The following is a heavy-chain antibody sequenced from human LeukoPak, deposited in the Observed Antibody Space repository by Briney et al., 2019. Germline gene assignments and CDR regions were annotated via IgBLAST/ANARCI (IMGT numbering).Heavy chain of an antibody. CDR1: GYTLTELS. CDR3: ATKTYYYDSSGYFSLPDY. J-gene: IGHJ4*02. Sequence: ASVKVSCKVSGYTLTELSMHWVRQAPGKGLEWIGGFDPEDGETIYAQKFQGRVTMTEDTSTDTAYMELSSLRSEDTAVCYCATKTYYYDSSGYFSLPDYWGQGTLVTVSS. V-gene: IGHV1-24*01. D-gene: IGHD3-22*01. CDR2: FDPEDGET.